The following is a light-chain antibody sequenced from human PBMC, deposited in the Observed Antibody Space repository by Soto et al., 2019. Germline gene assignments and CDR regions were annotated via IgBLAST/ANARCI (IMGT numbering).Light chain of an antibody. CDR1: SSDVGSYNL. Sequence: HSALTQPASVYGSPGQSVAISCTGTSSDVGSYNLVSWYQQHPGKAPKLMIYEVSERPAGVSNRFSGSKSANTASLTISGLQAEDEADYYCCSFARSRILFGTGTKVTVL. CDR3: CSFARSRIL. CDR2: EVS. V-gene: IGLV2-23*02. J-gene: IGLJ1*01.